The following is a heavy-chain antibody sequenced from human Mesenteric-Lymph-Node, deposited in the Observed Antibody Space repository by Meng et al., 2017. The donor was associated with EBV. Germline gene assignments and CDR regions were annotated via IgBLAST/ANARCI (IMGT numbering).Heavy chain of an antibody. V-gene: IGHV1-2*04. D-gene: IGHD4-17*01. Sequence: QGQLVQPGAEVKKPGASVKVSCKASGYTFTGYYVHWVRQAPGQGLEWMGWINPNSGGTNYAQKFQGWVTMTRDTSINTAYMELSRLRSDDTAVYYCARDDYGDLPLDYWGQGTLVTVSS. CDR1: GYTFTGYY. CDR3: ARDDYGDLPLDY. J-gene: IGHJ4*02. CDR2: INPNSGGT.